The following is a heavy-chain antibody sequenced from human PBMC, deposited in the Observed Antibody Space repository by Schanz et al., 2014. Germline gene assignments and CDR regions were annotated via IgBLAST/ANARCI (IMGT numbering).Heavy chain of an antibody. CDR1: GFTFNNYA. D-gene: IGHD6-13*01. V-gene: IGHV3-23*04. CDR3: AKDTRMTRAGTGVFFDY. Sequence: EVQLVESGGGLVQPGGSLRLSCAASGFTFNNYAMGWVRQAPGKGLEWVSALSAGADRIYYANSVKGRFTVTRDNSKNTLYLQMTSLTAEDTAVYFCAKDTRMTRAGTGVFFDYWGQGTLVTVSS. J-gene: IGHJ4*02. CDR2: LSAGADRI.